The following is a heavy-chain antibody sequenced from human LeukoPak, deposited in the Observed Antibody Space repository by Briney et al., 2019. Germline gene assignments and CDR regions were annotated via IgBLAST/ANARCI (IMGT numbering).Heavy chain of an antibody. J-gene: IGHJ5*02. V-gene: IGHV4-34*01. D-gene: IGHD3-16*02. Sequence: SETLSLTCAVYGGSFSGYYWSWIRQPPGKGLEWIWEINHSGSTNYNPSLKSRVTISVDTSKNQFSLKLSSVTAADTAVYYCARSGPAYLYDYVWGSYRYTVWFDPWGQGTLVTVSS. CDR1: GGSFSGYY. CDR3: ARSGPAYLYDYVWGSYRYTVWFDP. CDR2: INHSGST.